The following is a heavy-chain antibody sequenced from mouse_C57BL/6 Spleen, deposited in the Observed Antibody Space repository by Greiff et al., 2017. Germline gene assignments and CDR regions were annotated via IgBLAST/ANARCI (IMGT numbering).Heavy chain of an antibody. D-gene: IGHD1-1*01. V-gene: IGHV5-9*01. CDR1: GFTFSSYT. CDR3: ARHALLLFDY. CDR2: ISGGGGNT. J-gene: IGHJ2*01. Sequence: EVMLVESGGGLVKPGGSLKLSCAASGFTFSSYTMSWVRQTPEKRLEWVATISGGGGNTYYPDSVKGRFTISRDNAKNTLYLQMSSLRSEDTALYYCARHALLLFDYWGQGTTLTVSS.